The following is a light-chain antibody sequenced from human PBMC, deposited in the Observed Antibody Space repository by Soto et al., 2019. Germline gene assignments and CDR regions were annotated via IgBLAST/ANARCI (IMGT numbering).Light chain of an antibody. CDR1: SSDVGAYNY. J-gene: IGLJ2*01. CDR2: DVS. V-gene: IGLV2-11*01. CDR3: CSYAGSYTVL. Sequence: QSALTPPRSVSGSPGQSVTISCTGTSSDVGAYNYVSWYQQHPGKAPKLMIYDVSKRPSGVPDRFSGSKSGNTASLTISGLPAEDEADYYCCSYAGSYTVLFGGGTKLTVL.